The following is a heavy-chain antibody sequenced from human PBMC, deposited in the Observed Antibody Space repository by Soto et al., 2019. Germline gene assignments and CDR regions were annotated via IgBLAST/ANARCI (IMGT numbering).Heavy chain of an antibody. J-gene: IGHJ6*03. D-gene: IGHD2-2*01. CDR3: ARWASSTDDYYYYYMDV. CDR1: GFTFSSYW. Sequence: LRLSCAASGFTFSSYWMHWVRQAPGKGLVWVSRINSDGSSTSYADSVKGRFTISRDNAKNTLYLQMNSLRAEDTAVYYCARWASSTDDYYYYYMDVWGKGTTVTVSS. V-gene: IGHV3-74*01. CDR2: INSDGSST.